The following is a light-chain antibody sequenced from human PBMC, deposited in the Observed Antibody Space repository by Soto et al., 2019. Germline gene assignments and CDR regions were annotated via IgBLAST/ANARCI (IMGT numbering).Light chain of an antibody. CDR1: TSNIGTNT. CDR2: SND. CDR3: ATWDDSLNVV. V-gene: IGLV1-44*01. J-gene: IGLJ2*01. Sequence: QAVLTQSPSASGTPGQRVSISWSGSTSNIGTNTVSWYQHVPGTAPKLLIYSNDQRPSAVPGRFSGSKSGTSASLAISGLLSEDEAAYYCATWDDSLNVVFGGGTKLTVL.